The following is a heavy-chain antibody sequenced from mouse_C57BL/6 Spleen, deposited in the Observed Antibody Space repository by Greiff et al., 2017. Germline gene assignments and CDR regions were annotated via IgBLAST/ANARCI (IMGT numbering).Heavy chain of an antibody. CDR3: TRENCNYRYYYAMDY. D-gene: IGHD2-1*01. V-gene: IGHV1-15*01. CDR1: GYTFTDYE. Sequence: HVQLQQSGAELVRPGASVTLSCTASGYTFTDYEMHWVKQTPVHGLEWIGAIDPETGGTAYTQKFKGKAILTADKSSSTAYMELRSLTSEDSAVYYCTRENCNYRYYYAMDYWGQGTSVTVSS. CDR2: IDPETGGT. J-gene: IGHJ4*01.